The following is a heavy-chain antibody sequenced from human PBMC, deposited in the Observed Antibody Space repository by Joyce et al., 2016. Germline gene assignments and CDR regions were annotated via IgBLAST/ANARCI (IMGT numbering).Heavy chain of an antibody. CDR1: GGTIISYA. D-gene: IGHD2/OR15-2a*01. CDR2: ISPVFGAS. CDR3: ASRLTFAYFMDV. J-gene: IGHJ6*03. Sequence: QVQLVQSGAEVKKPGSSVKVSCKASGGTIISYAISWVRQAPGQGLKWMGGISPVFGASTYAQSFQGRVTITADRSTNTAYMELSSLRSEDTAVYYCASRLTFAYFMDVWGKGTTVTVSS. V-gene: IGHV1-69*06.